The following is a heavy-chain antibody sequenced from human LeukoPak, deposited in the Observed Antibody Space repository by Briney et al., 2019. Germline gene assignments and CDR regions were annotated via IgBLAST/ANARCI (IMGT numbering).Heavy chain of an antibody. CDR1: GFTFSSYW. CDR3: ARDMFYCSSTSCYLKGFDY. D-gene: IGHD2-2*01. V-gene: IGHV3-7*01. J-gene: IGHJ4*02. Sequence: PGGSLRLSCAASGFTFSSYWMSWVRQAPGKGLEWVANIKQDGNERYYADSVKGRFTIARDNAKNSLYLQMNSLRAEDTAVYYCARDMFYCSSTSCYLKGFDYWGQGTLATVSS. CDR2: IKQDGNER.